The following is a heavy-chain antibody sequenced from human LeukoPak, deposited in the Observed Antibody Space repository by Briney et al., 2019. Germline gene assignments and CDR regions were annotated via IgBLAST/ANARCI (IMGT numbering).Heavy chain of an antibody. CDR1: GFPFSSYW. Sequence: GGSLRLSCAASGFPFSSYWMSWVRQSPGKGLEWVANIKPDGSEKYFMDSVKGRFTISRDNAKNALYLEMNSLRAEDTAEYFCARERMYSGSGSTYPYYDYWGQGTLVTVSS. J-gene: IGHJ4*02. D-gene: IGHD3-10*01. V-gene: IGHV3-7*01. CDR2: IKPDGSEK. CDR3: ARERMYSGSGSTYPYYDY.